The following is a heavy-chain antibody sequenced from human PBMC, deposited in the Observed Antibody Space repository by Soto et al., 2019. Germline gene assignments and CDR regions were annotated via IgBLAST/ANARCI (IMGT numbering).Heavy chain of an antibody. Sequence: GGSLRLSCAASGFTFSSYSMHCARQAPGKGLVWVSRINSGRSSTCYADSVKGRFTISRDNAKNSLYLQMNSLRAEDTAVYYCVRTSLVVAAATREDYWGQGTLVTVSS. V-gene: IGHV3-74*01. J-gene: IGHJ4*02. CDR3: VRTSLVVAAATREDY. D-gene: IGHD2-15*01. CDR1: GFTFSSYS. CDR2: INSGRSST.